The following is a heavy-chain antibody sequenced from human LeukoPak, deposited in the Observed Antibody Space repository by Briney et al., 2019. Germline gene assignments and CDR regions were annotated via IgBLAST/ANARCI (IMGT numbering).Heavy chain of an antibody. CDR2: IKQDGSEK. CDR3: ARDGYCSGGSCYRRRAFDI. CDR1: GFTSSSYW. Sequence: GGSLRLSCAASGFTSSSYWMSWVRQAPGKGLEWVANIKQDGSEKYYVDSVKGRFTISRDNAKNSLYLQMNSLRAEDTAVYYCARDGYCSGGSCYRRRAFDIWGQGTMVTVSS. D-gene: IGHD2-15*01. J-gene: IGHJ3*02. V-gene: IGHV3-7*03.